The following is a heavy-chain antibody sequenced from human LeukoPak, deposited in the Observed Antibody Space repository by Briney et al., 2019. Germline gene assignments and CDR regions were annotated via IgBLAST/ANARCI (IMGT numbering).Heavy chain of an antibody. CDR1: GGSFSGYY. CDR3: ASAHRGITMVRGASFDY. Sequence: KPSETLSLTCAVYGGSFSGYYWSWIRQPPGKGLEWIGEINHSGSTNYNPSLKSRVTISADTSKNQFSLKLSSVTAADTAVYYCASAHRGITMVRGASFDYWGQGTLVTVSS. V-gene: IGHV4-34*01. D-gene: IGHD3-10*01. CDR2: INHSGST. J-gene: IGHJ4*02.